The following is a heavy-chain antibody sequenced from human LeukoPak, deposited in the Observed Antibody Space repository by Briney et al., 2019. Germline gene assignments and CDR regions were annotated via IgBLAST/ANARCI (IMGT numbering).Heavy chain of an antibody. D-gene: IGHD3-16*01. Sequence: SETLSLTCTVSGGSISSSSYYWGWIRQPPGKGLEWIGSIYYSGSTYYNPSLKSRVTISVDTSKNQFSLKLSSVTAADTAVYYCARTQGSSRRRGGFDYWGQGTLVTVSS. V-gene: IGHV4-39*07. CDR1: GGSISSSSYY. CDR2: IYYSGST. CDR3: ARTQGSSRRRGGFDY. J-gene: IGHJ4*02.